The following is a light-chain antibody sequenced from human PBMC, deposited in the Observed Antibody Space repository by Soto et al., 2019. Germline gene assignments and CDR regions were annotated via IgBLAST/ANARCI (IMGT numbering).Light chain of an antibody. J-gene: IGKJ2*02. Sequence: EIVLTQSPGTLSLSPGDRATLSCRASQRVSNSYLAWYQQKPGQAPRLLIYDASTRAAGVPDRFTGGGSGTDFTLTISALEPEDFALYFCQQYERPPCAFGQGTRLEI. V-gene: IGKV3-20*01. CDR1: QRVSNSY. CDR3: QQYERPPCA. CDR2: DAS.